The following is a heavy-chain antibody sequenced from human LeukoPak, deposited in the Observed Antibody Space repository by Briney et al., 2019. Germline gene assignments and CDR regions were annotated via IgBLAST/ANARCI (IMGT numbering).Heavy chain of an antibody. CDR1: GFTFSNYA. D-gene: IGHD1-1*01. Sequence: GGSLRLSCAASGFTFSNYAMSWVRQAPGKGLEWVSGVSVSGAHYADSVKGRFTVSRDSSKETLYLQLNSLKTEDTAVYYCTTDPTKVQPNTPDWFDPWGQGTLVTVSS. J-gene: IGHJ5*02. V-gene: IGHV3-23*01. CDR2: VSVSGA. CDR3: TTDPTKVQPNTPDWFDP.